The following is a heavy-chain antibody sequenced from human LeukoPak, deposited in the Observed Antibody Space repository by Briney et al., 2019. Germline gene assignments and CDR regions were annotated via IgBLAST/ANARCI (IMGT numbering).Heavy chain of an antibody. CDR2: VNPSGGST. CDR3: ARGYDYVWGSYRKNWFDP. CDR1: GYTFTSYQ. J-gene: IGHJ5*02. D-gene: IGHD3-16*02. V-gene: IGHV1-46*01. Sequence: ASVKVSCKASGYTFTSYQMHWVRQAPGQGLEWMGIVNPSGGSTSYAQKFQGRVTMTRDMSTSTVYMELSSLRSEGTAVYYCARGYDYVWGSYRKNWFDPWGQGTLVTVSS.